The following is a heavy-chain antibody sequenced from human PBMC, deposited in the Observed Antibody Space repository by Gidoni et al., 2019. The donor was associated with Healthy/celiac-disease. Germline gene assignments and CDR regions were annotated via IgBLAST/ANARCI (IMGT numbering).Heavy chain of an antibody. CDR3: TTIPTEISASRFDY. CDR2: IKSKTDGGTT. V-gene: IGHV3-15*01. J-gene: IGHJ4*02. Sequence: EVQLVESGGGLVKPGGSLRLPCAASGFTFSNAWMGWVRQAPGKGLEWVGRIKSKTDGGTTDYAAPVKGRFTISRDDSKNTLYLQMNSLKTEDTAVYYCTTIPTEISASRFDYWGQGTLVTVSS. D-gene: IGHD2-2*01. CDR1: GFTFSNAW.